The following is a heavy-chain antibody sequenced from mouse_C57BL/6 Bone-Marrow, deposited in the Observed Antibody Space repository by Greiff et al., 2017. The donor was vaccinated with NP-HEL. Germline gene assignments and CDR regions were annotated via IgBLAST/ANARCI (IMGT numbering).Heavy chain of an antibody. D-gene: IGHD2-5*01. J-gene: IGHJ2*01. CDR3: ARSYYSNYEDYFDY. CDR1: GFTFTDYY. CDR2: IRNKANGYTT. Sequence: EVQLVESGGGLVQPGGSLSLSCAASGFTFTDYYMSWVRQPPGKALEWLGFIRNKANGYTTEYSASVKGRFTISRDNSQSILYLQMNALRAEDSATDYCARSYYSNYEDYFDYWGQGTTLTVSS. V-gene: IGHV7-3*01.